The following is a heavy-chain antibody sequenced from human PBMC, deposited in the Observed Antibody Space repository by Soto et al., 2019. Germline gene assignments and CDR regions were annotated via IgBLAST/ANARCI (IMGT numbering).Heavy chain of an antibody. Sequence: SETLSLTCTVSGGSISSSSYYWGWIRQPPGKGLEWIGSIYYSGSTYYNPSLKSRVTISVDTSKNQFSLKLSSVTAADTAVYYCAGGRSIAVADPFDYWGQGTLVTVSS. CDR2: IYYSGST. D-gene: IGHD6-19*01. V-gene: IGHV4-39*01. J-gene: IGHJ4*02. CDR3: AGGRSIAVADPFDY. CDR1: GGSISSSSYY.